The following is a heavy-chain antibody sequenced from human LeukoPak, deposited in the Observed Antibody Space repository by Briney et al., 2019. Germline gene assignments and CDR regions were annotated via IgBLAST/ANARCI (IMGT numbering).Heavy chain of an antibody. CDR1: GGSISSYY. Sequence: SEILSLTCTVSGGSISSYYWSWIRQPPGKGREWIGYIYNSGSTNYNPSLKSRVTISVDTAKNQFSLKLSYVTAADTAVYYCARGGYSYGYDDDFDYWGQGTLVTVSS. CDR2: IYNSGST. CDR3: ARGGYSYGYDDDFDY. D-gene: IGHD5-18*01. J-gene: IGHJ4*02. V-gene: IGHV4-59*01.